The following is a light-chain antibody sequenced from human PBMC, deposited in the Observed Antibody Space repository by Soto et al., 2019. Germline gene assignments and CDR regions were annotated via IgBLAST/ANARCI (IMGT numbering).Light chain of an antibody. CDR3: SAYTVSRTYV. CDR1: SSDVGAYNF. CDR2: NVY. Sequence: QSVLTQPASGSGSPGQSITISCTGTSSDVGAYNFVSWHQQHPGKAPKLMIYNVYDRPSGISYPFSHSKSGNTASLTISGLQGEDEADYYCSAYTVSRTYVFGTGTKVTVL. J-gene: IGLJ1*01. V-gene: IGLV2-14*03.